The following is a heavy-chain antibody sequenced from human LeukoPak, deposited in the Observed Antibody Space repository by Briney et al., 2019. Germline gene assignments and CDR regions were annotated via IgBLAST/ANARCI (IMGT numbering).Heavy chain of an antibody. CDR2: ISAYNGNT. CDR3: ARLGGLYYYYYMDV. D-gene: IGHD1-26*01. J-gene: IGHJ6*03. CDR1: GYTFTTYA. V-gene: IGHV1-18*01. Sequence: ASVTVSCKASGYTFTTYAISWVRQAPGQGLEWMGWISAYNGNTNYAQKLQGRVTMTTDTSTSTAYMELRSLRSDDTAVYYCARLGGLYYYYYMDVWGKGTTVTVSS.